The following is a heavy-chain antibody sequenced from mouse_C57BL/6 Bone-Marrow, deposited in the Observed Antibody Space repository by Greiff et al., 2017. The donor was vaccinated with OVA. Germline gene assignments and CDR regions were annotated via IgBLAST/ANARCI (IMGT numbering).Heavy chain of an antibody. V-gene: IGHV6-3*01. J-gene: IGHJ2*01. CDR1: GFTFSNYW. CDR3: TVYDGYYDFDY. Sequence: EVKLVESGGGLVQPGGSMKLSCVASGFTFSNYWMNWVRQSPEKGLEWVAQIRLKSDNYATHYVESVKGRFTISRDDSKSSVYLQMNNLRAEDTGIYYCTVYDGYYDFDYWGQGTTLTVSS. CDR2: IRLKSDNYAT. D-gene: IGHD2-3*01.